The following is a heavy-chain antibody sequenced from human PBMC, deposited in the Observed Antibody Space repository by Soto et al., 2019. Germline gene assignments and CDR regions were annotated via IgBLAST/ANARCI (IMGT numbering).Heavy chain of an antibody. CDR2: IRSDAVDI. V-gene: IGHV3-48*02. D-gene: IGHD3-22*01. J-gene: IGHJ4*02. CDR3: AKDYYYAFDY. CDR1: GFTFYVSP. Sequence: GGSLRLSCAASGFTFYVSPMNWVRQAPGKGPEWIAHIRSDAVDIFYADSVRGRFTISIDGAKQTLYLQMNDLSEEDAAIYDCAKDYYYAFDYWGRGILVTVSS.